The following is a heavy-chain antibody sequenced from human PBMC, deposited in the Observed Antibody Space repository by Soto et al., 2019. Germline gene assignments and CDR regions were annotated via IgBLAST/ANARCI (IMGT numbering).Heavy chain of an antibody. J-gene: IGHJ6*02. CDR2: INSDGSST. Sequence: GGSLRLSCAASGFTFSSYWMHWVRQAPGKGLVWVSRINSDGSSTSYADSVKGRFTISRDNAKNTLYLQMNSLRAEDTAVYYCARVKTGGRGSGFLVVPKDKADGHSYYYGMDVWGQGTTVTVSS. CDR3: ARVKTGGRGSGFLVVPKDKADGHSYYYGMDV. CDR1: GFTFSSYW. D-gene: IGHD6-19*01. V-gene: IGHV3-74*01.